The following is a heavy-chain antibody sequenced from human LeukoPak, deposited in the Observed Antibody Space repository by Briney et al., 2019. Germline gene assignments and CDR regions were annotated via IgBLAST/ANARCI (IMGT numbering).Heavy chain of an antibody. CDR1: GFTFSTFA. CDR3: ARAAIAAARIYYYMDV. D-gene: IGHD6-13*01. V-gene: IGHV3-21*01. Sequence: PGGSLRLSCAASGFTFSTFAMIWVRQPPGKGLEWVSSIFQGGGEIHYADSVRGRFTIPRDNAENSLYLQMNSLRAEDTAVYYCARAAIAAARIYYYMDVWGKGTTVTVSS. J-gene: IGHJ6*03. CDR2: IFQGGGEI.